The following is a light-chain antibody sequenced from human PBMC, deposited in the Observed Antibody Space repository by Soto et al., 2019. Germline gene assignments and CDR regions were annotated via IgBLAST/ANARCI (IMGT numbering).Light chain of an antibody. Sequence: IVLKQSPATLSLSPGERATLSCRASPSVTNYLAWYQQRPGQAPRLLIFGAFNRATGIPARFSGSGSGTDFTLTISSLEPEDSAVYYCQQRNVWPPVTFGQGTRLENK. CDR1: PSVTNY. J-gene: IGKJ5*01. V-gene: IGKV3-11*01. CDR2: GAF. CDR3: QQRNVWPPVT.